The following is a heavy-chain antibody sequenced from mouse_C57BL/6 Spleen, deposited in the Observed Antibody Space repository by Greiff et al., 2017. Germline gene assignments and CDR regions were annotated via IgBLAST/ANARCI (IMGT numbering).Heavy chain of an antibody. CDR1: GYTFTSYW. V-gene: IGHV1-64*01. J-gene: IGHJ3*01. Sequence: QVQLQQPGAELVKPGASVKLSCKASGYTFTSYWMHWVKQRPGQGLEWIGMIHPNSGSTNYNEKFKSKATLTVDKSSSTAYMQLSSLTSEDSAVYYCATPITTVVAQDWFAYWGQGTLVTVSA. D-gene: IGHD1-1*01. CDR3: ATPITTVVAQDWFAY. CDR2: IHPNSGST.